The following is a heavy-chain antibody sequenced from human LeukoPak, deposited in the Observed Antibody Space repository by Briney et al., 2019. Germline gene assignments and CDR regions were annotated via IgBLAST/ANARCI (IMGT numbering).Heavy chain of an antibody. CDR3: ARDRRLRLGELSYYMDV. CDR1: GFTFSSYE. D-gene: IGHD3-16*02. V-gene: IGHV3-48*03. CDR2: ISSSSSTI. Sequence: GGSLRLSCAASGFTFSSYEMNWVRQAPGKGLEWVSYISSSSSTIYYADSVKGRFTISRDNAKNSLYLQMNSLRAEDTAVYYCARDRRLRLGELSYYMDVWGKGTTVTISS. J-gene: IGHJ6*03.